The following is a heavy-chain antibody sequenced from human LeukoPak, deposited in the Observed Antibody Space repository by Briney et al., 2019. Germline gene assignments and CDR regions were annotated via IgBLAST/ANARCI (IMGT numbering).Heavy chain of an antibody. CDR2: IYHSVST. Sequence: PSETLSLTCAVPGGSISSGGYSWGWIRQPPGKGLEWIGYIYHSVSTYYNPSLKSRVTISVNRSKNHFSLKLTSVTAADTAVYYCDRAYYYDSSGYYPFDYWGQGTLVTVSS. V-gene: IGHV4-30-2*01. D-gene: IGHD3-22*01. CDR3: DRAYYYDSSGYYPFDY. CDR1: GGSISSGGYS. J-gene: IGHJ4*02.